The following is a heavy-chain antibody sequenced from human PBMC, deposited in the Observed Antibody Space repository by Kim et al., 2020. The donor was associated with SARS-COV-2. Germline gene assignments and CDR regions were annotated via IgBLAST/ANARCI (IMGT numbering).Heavy chain of an antibody. CDR1: GFTFSSYA. Sequence: GGSLRLSCAASGFTFSSYAMSWVRQAPGKGLEWVSAISGSGGSTYYADSVKGRFTISRDNSKNTLYLQMNSLRAEDTAVYYCAKGGGFIVVVVAATNNWFDPWGQGTLVTVSS. CDR2: ISGSGGST. V-gene: IGHV3-23*01. CDR3: AKGGGFIVVVVAATNNWFDP. J-gene: IGHJ5*02. D-gene: IGHD2-15*01.